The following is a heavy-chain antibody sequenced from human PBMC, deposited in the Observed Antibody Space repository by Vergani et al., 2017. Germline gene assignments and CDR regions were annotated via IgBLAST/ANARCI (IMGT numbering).Heavy chain of an antibody. J-gene: IGHJ4*02. V-gene: IGHV3-30*02. Sequence: QVQLVESGGGVVQPGGSLRLSCAASGFTFSSYGMHWVRQAPGKGLEWVAFIRYDGSNKYYADSVKGRFTISRYNSKNTLYLQMNSLRAEDTAVYYCAKDAFIYGSGSEFDYWGQGTLVTVSS. D-gene: IGHD3-10*01. CDR2: IRYDGSNK. CDR1: GFTFSSYG. CDR3: AKDAFIYGSGSEFDY.